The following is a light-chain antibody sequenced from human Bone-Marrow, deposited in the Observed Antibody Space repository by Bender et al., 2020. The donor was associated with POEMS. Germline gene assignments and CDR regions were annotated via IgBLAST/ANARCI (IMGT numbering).Light chain of an antibody. V-gene: IGLV2-14*02. Sequence: QSALTQPASVSGSPGQSITISCTGTSNDVGNYNFVSWYRQHPGKAPKLMIYEVTKRPSGVSNRFSGSKSGTSASLAITGLQSDDEAIYFCVAWDASLNGWVFGGGTKLTVL. CDR1: SNDVGNYNF. J-gene: IGLJ3*02. CDR2: EVT. CDR3: VAWDASLNGWV.